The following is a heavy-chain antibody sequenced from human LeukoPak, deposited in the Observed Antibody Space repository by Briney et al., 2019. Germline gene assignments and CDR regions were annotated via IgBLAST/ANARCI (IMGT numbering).Heavy chain of an antibody. CDR2: IKEDGSEK. CDR1: GFTFSSYW. CDR3: ARLHSGTYFGDAFDI. Sequence: GGSLRLSCAASGFTFSSYWMTWVRQAPGKGLEWVANIKEDGSEKYYVDSVKGRFTISRDNAKISLYLQMNSLRAEDAAVYYCARLHSGTYFGDAFDIWGQGTMVTVSS. D-gene: IGHD1-26*01. J-gene: IGHJ3*02. V-gene: IGHV3-7*03.